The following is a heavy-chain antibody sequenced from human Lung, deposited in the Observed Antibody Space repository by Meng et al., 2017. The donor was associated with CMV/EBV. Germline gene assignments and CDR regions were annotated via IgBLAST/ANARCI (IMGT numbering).Heavy chain of an antibody. D-gene: IGHD1-26*01. CDR2: IDDSGST. CDR1: GVSISSNIR. Sequence: GKPSRTLSLTCGVSGVSISSNIRWTWVRQPPGKGLEWIGDIDDSGSTNYNPSLNSRISISLDKSKNHFSLKVNSVTAAGTAVYYCARGKQDAWELLAYWGQGALVTVSS. CDR3: ARGKQDAWELLAY. V-gene: IGHV4-4*02. J-gene: IGHJ4*02.